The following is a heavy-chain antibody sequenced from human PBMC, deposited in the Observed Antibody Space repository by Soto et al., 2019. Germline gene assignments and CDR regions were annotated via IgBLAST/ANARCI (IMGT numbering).Heavy chain of an antibody. Sequence: GGSLRLSCAASGFTFSSYSMNWVRQAPGKGLEWVSSISSSSSYIYYADSVKGRFTISRDNAKNSLYLQMNSLRAEDRAVYYCARNPVITGTTGLHLGELSLSSEPYYYYYYMDVWGKGTTVTVSS. J-gene: IGHJ6*03. V-gene: IGHV3-21*01. CDR2: ISSSSSYI. CDR3: ARNPVITGTTGLHLGELSLSSEPYYYYYYMDV. D-gene: IGHD3-16*02. CDR1: GFTFSSYS.